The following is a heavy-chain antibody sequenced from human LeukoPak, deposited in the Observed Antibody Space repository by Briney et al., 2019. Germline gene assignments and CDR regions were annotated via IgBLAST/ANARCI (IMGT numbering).Heavy chain of an antibody. J-gene: IGHJ4*02. Sequence: GGSLRLSCAASGFTFSSYWMCWVRQAPGKGLEWVAIIKQDGSDKYYVDSVEGRFNISRHNAKNSLYLQMNSLRAEDTAVYYCLTSTRSHRFDYWGQGTLVTVSP. CDR2: IKQDGSDK. CDR1: GFTFSSYW. CDR3: LTSTRSHRFDY. D-gene: IGHD2-15*01. V-gene: IGHV3-7*01.